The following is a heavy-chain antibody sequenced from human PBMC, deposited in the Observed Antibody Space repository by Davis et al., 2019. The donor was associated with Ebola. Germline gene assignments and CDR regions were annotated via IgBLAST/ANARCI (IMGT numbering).Heavy chain of an antibody. Sequence: PGGSLRLSCRVSGFNVGDYALNWVRQAPGKGLEWVGFIRSKAYGGKPAYAASVKGRFKISRDDSKNIAYLQMDSLKIEDTAVYYCSRDLKQRPPAYYDGMDVWGQGTSVTVSS. CDR2: IRSKAYGGKP. D-gene: IGHD1/OR15-1a*01. J-gene: IGHJ6*02. CDR3: SRDLKQRPPAYYDGMDV. V-gene: IGHV3-49*04. CDR1: GFNVGDYA.